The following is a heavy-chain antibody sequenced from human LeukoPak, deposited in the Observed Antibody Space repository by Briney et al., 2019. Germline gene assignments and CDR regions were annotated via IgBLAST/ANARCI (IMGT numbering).Heavy chain of an antibody. J-gene: IGHJ4*02. CDR1: GYTFTGYY. V-gene: IGHV1-2*02. D-gene: IGHD3-10*01. CDR2: INPNSGGT. Sequence: GASVKVSCKASGYTFTGYYMHWVRQAPGQGLEWMGWINPNSGGTNYAQKFQGRVTMTRDTSISTAYMELSRLRSDDTAVYYCARADPDYYGSGSPPGYWGQGTLVTVSS. CDR3: ARADPDYYGSGSPPGY.